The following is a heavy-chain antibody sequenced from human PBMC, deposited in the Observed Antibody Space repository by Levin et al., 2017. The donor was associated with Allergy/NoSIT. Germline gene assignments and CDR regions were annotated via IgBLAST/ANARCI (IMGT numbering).Heavy chain of an antibody. CDR3: ARTYYYDSSGYYYYYGMDV. V-gene: IGHV1-18*01. Sequence: GESLKISCKASGYTFTSYGISWVRQAPGQGLEWMGWISAYNGNTNYAQKLQGRVTMTTDTSTSTAYMELRSLRSDDTAVYYCARTYYYDSSGYYYYYGMDVWGQGTTVTVSS. D-gene: IGHD3-22*01. J-gene: IGHJ6*02. CDR1: GYTFTSYG. CDR2: ISAYNGNT.